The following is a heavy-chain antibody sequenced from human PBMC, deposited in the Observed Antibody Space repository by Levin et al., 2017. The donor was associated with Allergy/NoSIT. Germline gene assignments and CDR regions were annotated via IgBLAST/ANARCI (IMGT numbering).Heavy chain of an antibody. Sequence: GGSLRLSCAASGFTFSDHYLDWVRQAPGKGLEWVGRITNKGNSETTKYAASVEARFMISRDNSKNSLYLQMNSLKTEDTAVYYCADLGRANGLDVWGQGTTVTVSS. CDR3: ADLGRANGLDV. D-gene: IGHD3-16*01. CDR1: GFTFSDHY. J-gene: IGHJ6*02. V-gene: IGHV3-72*01. CDR2: ITNKGNSETT.